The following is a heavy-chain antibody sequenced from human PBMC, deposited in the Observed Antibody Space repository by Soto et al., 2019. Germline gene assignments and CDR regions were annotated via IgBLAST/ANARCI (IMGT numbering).Heavy chain of an antibody. CDR1: GGSVSSATYY. J-gene: IGHJ4*02. V-gene: IGHV4-61*01. CDR2: TYYNGNP. D-gene: IGHD5-12*01. Sequence: SETLSLTCTVSGGSVSSATYYWNWIRQPPGKGLEWIGFTYYNGNPKYSSSLKSRVTISLDMSERQSSLKLTSVTAADTAVYWCARDPVDGYAFFDYWGQGALLTVSS. CDR3: ARDPVDGYAFFDY.